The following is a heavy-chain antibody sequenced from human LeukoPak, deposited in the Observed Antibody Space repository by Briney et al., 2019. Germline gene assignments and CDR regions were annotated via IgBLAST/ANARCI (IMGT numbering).Heavy chain of an antibody. CDR1: GGSISSGSYY. V-gene: IGHV4-61*02. CDR2: IYTSGST. Sequence: SETLSLTCTVSGGSISSGSYYWSWIRQPAGKGLEWIGRIYTSGSTNYNPSLKSRVTISVDTSKNQFSLKLSSVTAADTAVYYCAREVRGSDTAMDRESVGTSGMDVWGQGTTVTVSS. CDR3: AREVRGSDTAMDRESVGTSGMDV. J-gene: IGHJ6*02. D-gene: IGHD5-18*01.